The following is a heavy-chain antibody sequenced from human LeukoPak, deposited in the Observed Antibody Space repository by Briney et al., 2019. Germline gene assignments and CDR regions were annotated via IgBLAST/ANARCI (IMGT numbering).Heavy chain of an antibody. D-gene: IGHD3-3*01. V-gene: IGHV1-69*13. Sequence: SVKVSCKASGGTFSSYAISWVRQAPGQGLEWMGGIIPIFVTANYAQKFQGRVTITADESTSTAYMELSSLRSEDTAVYYCARDFWSGYLKDNWFDPWGQGTLVTVSS. J-gene: IGHJ5*02. CDR3: ARDFWSGYLKDNWFDP. CDR2: IIPIFVTA. CDR1: GGTFSSYA.